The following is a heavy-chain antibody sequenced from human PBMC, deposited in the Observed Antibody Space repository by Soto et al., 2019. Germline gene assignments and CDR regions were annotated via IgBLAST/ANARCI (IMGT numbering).Heavy chain of an antibody. Sequence: GGSLRLSCAASGFTFSGYAMSWVRQAPGKGLEWVSAISGSGGSTYYADSVKGRFTISRDNSKNTLYLQMNSLRAEYSAVFYCPPSSWYSGSFDYFGYWRQGTLVTVSS. CDR1: GFTFSGYA. V-gene: IGHV3-23*01. J-gene: IGHJ4*02. CDR2: ISGSGGST. D-gene: IGHD6-13*01. CDR3: PPSSWYSGSFDYFGY.